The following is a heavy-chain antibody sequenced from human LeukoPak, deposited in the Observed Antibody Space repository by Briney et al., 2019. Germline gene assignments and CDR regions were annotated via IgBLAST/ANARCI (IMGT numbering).Heavy chain of an antibody. D-gene: IGHD6-19*01. CDR1: GDSVSSNGAA. Sequence: SQTPSLTCVISGDSVSSNGAAWNWIRQSPSRGLEWLGRTYYRSRWYNDFAVSVRSRINIKPDTSKNQFSLQLNSVTPEDTAVYYCARDSSIPFDYWGQGTLVTVSS. V-gene: IGHV6-1*01. CDR3: ARDSSIPFDY. CDR2: TYYRSRWYN. J-gene: IGHJ4*02.